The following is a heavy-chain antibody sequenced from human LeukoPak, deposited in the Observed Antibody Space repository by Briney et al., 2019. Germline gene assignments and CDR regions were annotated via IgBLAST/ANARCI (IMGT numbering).Heavy chain of an antibody. CDR1: GYTFTSYA. J-gene: IGHJ6*02. V-gene: IGHV7-4-1*02. CDR2: INTNTGNP. Sequence: ASVKVSRKASGYTFTSYAMNWVRQAPGQGLEWMGWINTNTGNPTYAQGFTGRFVFSLDTSVSTAYLQISSLKAEDTAVYYCARGPLRLAPPHYYGMDVWGQGTTVTVSS. CDR3: ARGPLRLAPPHYYGMDV.